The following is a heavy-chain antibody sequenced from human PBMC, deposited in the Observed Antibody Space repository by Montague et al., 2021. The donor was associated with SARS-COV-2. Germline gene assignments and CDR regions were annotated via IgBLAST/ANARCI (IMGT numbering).Heavy chain of an antibody. D-gene: IGHD6-19*01. Sequence: SLRLSCAASGFTFSSYAMHWVRQAPGKGLEWVAVISYDGSNKYYADSVKGRFTISRDNSKNTLYLQMNSLRAEDTAVYHCARETGISSGWFDYWGQGTLVTVSS. CDR1: GFTFSSYA. V-gene: IGHV3-30-3*01. CDR3: ARETGISSGWFDY. CDR2: ISYDGSNK. J-gene: IGHJ4*02.